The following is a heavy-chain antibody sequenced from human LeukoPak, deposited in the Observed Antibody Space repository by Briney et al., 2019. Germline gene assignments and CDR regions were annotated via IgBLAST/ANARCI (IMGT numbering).Heavy chain of an antibody. J-gene: IGHJ3*02. Sequence: ASVKVSCKASGYTFTGYYMHWVRQAPGQGLEWMGWINPNSGGTNYAQKFQGRVTMTRDTSISTAYMELSRLRSDDTAVYYCARSVCTMIVVTDAFDIWGQGTMVTVSS. D-gene: IGHD3-22*01. CDR2: INPNSGGT. CDR1: GYTFTGYY. CDR3: ARSVCTMIVVTDAFDI. V-gene: IGHV1-2*02.